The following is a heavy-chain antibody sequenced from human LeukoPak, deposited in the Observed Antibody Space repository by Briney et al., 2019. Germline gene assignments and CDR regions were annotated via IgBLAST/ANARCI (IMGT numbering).Heavy chain of an antibody. CDR1: GYTFTGYY. V-gene: IGHV1-46*01. CDR3: AREVVPAAKGFDY. D-gene: IGHD2-2*01. J-gene: IGHJ4*02. CDR2: INPSGGNT. Sequence: ASVKVSCKASGYTFTGYYMHWVRQAPGQGLEWMGIINPSGGNTNYAQKFQGRVTMTRDTSTSTVYMELSSLRSEDTAVYYCAREVVPAAKGFDYWGQGTLVTVSS.